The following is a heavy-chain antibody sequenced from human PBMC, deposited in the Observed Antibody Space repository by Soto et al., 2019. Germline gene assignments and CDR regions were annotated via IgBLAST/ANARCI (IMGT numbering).Heavy chain of an antibody. CDR2: IIPILGIA. CDR1: GGTFSSYT. Sequence: QVQLVQSGAEVKKPGSSVKVSCKASGGTFSSYTISWVRQAPGQGLEWMGRIIPILGIANYAQKFQGRVTITADKSTSTAYMELSSLRSEDTAVYYCARLSAGLGGGERGYWGQGTLVTVSS. J-gene: IGHJ4*02. V-gene: IGHV1-69*02. CDR3: ARLSAGLGGGERGY. D-gene: IGHD3-10*01.